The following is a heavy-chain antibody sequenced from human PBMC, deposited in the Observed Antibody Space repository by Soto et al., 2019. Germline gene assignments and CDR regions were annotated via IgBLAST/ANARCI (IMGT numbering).Heavy chain of an antibody. D-gene: IGHD3-16*01. Sequence: ASVKVSCKTSGYSFTNNDVSCVGQASGQGLEWMGWMNPGSGDTGYAQKFQGRVTMTRDISIATAYMELSSLRSDDTAIYYCARMETFGSLNWFDPWGQGTLVTVSS. CDR2: MNPGSGDT. CDR3: ARMETFGSLNWFDP. V-gene: IGHV1-8*01. J-gene: IGHJ5*02. CDR1: GYSFTNND.